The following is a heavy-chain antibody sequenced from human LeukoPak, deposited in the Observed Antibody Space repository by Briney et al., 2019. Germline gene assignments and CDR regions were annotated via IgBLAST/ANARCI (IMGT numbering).Heavy chain of an antibody. CDR2: IRSDSSDV. J-gene: IGHJ4*02. Sequence: GGSLRLSCAASGFTFGAFSMNWVRQAPGKGLEWVSNIRSDSSDVFYADSVKGRFTISRDNAKNSLYLQMNSLRDEDTALYYCARDHDYGFDSWGQGTLVTVSS. CDR3: ARDHDYGFDS. D-gene: IGHD4-17*01. CDR1: GFTFGAFS. V-gene: IGHV3-48*02.